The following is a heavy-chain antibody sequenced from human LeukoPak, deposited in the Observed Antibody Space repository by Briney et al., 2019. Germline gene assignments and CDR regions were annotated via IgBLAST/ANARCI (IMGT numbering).Heavy chain of an antibody. Sequence: SVKVSCKASGCTFTSYAISWVRQAPGQGLEWMGWISPYNGNTNYAQKLQGRVTITTDTSTSTAYMELSSLRSDDTAVYYCAREYSSSSMGDYWGQGTLVTVSS. CDR3: AREYSSSSMGDY. CDR1: GCTFTSYA. V-gene: IGHV1-18*01. J-gene: IGHJ4*02. CDR2: ISPYNGNT. D-gene: IGHD6-6*01.